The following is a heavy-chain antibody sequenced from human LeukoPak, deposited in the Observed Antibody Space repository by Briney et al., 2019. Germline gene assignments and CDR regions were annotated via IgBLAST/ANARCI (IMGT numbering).Heavy chain of an antibody. V-gene: IGHV1-69*04. D-gene: IGHD3-16*01. J-gene: IGHJ4*02. CDR3: ARGDSTVNFDY. CDR1: GGTFSSYA. Sequence: SVKVSCKASGGTFSSYAISWVRQAPGQGLEWMGRIIPILGIANYAQKFQGRVTITADKSTSTAYMELSSLRSEDTAVYYCARGDSTVNFDYWGQGTLVTVSS. CDR2: IIPILGIA.